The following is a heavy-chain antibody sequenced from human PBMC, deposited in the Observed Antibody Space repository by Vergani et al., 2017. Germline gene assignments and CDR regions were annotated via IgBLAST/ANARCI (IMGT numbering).Heavy chain of an antibody. Sequence: QLHLQESGPGLVKPSETLSLTCTVSGGSITSSSDYWGWIRQPTGTGLEWIGNIYHSGGAYYNPSLKGRVTISVDTSKNQFSLEVTSVTAADTAIYFCARTESFILRYFHWALWGQGALVTVSS. CDR2: IYHSGGA. J-gene: IGHJ4*01. V-gene: IGHV4-39*01. CDR1: GGSITSSSDY. D-gene: IGHD3-9*01. CDR3: ARTESFILRYFHWAL.